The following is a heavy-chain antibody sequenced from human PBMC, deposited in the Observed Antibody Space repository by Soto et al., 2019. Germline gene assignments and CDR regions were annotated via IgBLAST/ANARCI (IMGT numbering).Heavy chain of an antibody. CDR1: GGSISSGGYY. V-gene: IGHV4-31*03. Sequence: ASETLSLTCTVSGGSISSGGYYWNWIRQHPGKGLEWIGYIYYIGSTYYKQSLKSRVTISLDTSKNQFSLKLSSVTAADTAVYYCARDNYYGGGMDVWGQGTTVTVSS. CDR2: IYYIGST. J-gene: IGHJ6*02. D-gene: IGHD3-10*01. CDR3: ARDNYYGGGMDV.